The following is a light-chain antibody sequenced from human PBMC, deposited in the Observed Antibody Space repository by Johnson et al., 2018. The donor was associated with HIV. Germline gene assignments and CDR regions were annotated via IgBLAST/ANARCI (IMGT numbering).Light chain of an antibody. CDR2: DNN. J-gene: IGLJ1*01. CDR3: GTLDSGRTAHFV. Sequence: QSVLTQPPSVSAAPGQTVTISCSGSSSNVGSSFVSWYRQVPGTAPKLLIYDNNKRPSGIPGRFSGSKSGPSATLGITGLQTGDEADYYCGTLDSGRTAHFVFGSGTTITVL. V-gene: IGLV1-51*01. CDR1: SSNVGSSF.